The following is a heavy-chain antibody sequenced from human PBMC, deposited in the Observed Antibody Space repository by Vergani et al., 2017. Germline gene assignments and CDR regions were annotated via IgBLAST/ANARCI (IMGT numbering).Heavy chain of an antibody. J-gene: IGHJ3*02. CDR1: GYTFTSYA. CDR2: INAGNGHT. D-gene: IGHD5-24*01. V-gene: IGHV1-3*01. Sequence: QVQLVQSGAEVKKPGASVKVSCKASGYTFTSYAMHWVRQAPGQRLEWMGWINAGNGHTKYSQKFQGRVTITRDTSASTAYMELSSLRSEDTAVYYCATPGPMGAFDIWGQGTMVTVSS. CDR3: ATPGPMGAFDI.